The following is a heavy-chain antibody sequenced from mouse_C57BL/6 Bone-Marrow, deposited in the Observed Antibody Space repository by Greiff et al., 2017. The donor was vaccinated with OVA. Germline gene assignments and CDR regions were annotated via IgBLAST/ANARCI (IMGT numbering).Heavy chain of an antibody. CDR1: GYTFTDYY. Sequence: VKLQESGPELVKPGASVKISCKASGYTFTDYYINWVKQRPGQGLEWIGWIFPGSGSTYYNEKFKGKATLTVDKSSSTAYMLLSSLTSEDSAVYFCARAHYSNPRWYFDVWGTGTTVTVSS. CDR2: IFPGSGST. D-gene: IGHD2-5*01. J-gene: IGHJ1*03. CDR3: ARAHYSNPRWYFDV. V-gene: IGHV1-75*01.